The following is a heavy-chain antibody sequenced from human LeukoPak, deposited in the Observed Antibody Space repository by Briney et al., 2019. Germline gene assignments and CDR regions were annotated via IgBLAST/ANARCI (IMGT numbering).Heavy chain of an antibody. CDR2: INPNNGDT. V-gene: IGHV1-2*02. Sequence: ASVKVSCKTSGYTFVAYFMHWVRQAPGQGLEWMGWINPNNGDTDSAQKFKGRVTMTRDTSISTVYMELTRLTSDDTAVYYCARMGPGYCSSTSCYPWFDPWGQGTLVTVSS. D-gene: IGHD2-2*01. CDR1: GYTFVAYF. CDR3: ARMGPGYCSSTSCYPWFDP. J-gene: IGHJ5*02.